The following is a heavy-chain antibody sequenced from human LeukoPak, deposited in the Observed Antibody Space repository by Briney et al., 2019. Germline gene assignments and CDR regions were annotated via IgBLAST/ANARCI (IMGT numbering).Heavy chain of an antibody. V-gene: IGHV3-30*02. D-gene: IGHD2-21*01. J-gene: IGHJ4*02. CDR1: GFTFSSYA. Sequence: GGSLRLSCAASGFTFSSYAMSWVRQAPGKGLEWVAFIRYDGSNKYYADSVKGRFTISRDNSKNTLYLQMNSLRAEDTAVYYCAKDSRPHCGGDCYSGSDYWGQGTLVTVSS. CDR2: IRYDGSNK. CDR3: AKDSRPHCGGDCYSGSDY.